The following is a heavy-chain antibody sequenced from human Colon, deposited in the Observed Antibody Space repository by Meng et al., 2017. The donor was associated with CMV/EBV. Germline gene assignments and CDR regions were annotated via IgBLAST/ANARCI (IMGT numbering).Heavy chain of an antibody. CDR1: IRSNDYY. V-gene: IGHV4-39*01. CDR2: ISYSGST. J-gene: IGHJ5*02. CDR3: ARDAYCGGDCYDNWFDP. Sequence: IRSNDYYWGWIRQSPGKGLEWIASISYSGSTYYNPSFNSRVTISVDTSTNQFSLNLSSVTAADTAVYYCARDAYCGGDCYDNWFDPWGQGSLVTVSS. D-gene: IGHD2-21*02.